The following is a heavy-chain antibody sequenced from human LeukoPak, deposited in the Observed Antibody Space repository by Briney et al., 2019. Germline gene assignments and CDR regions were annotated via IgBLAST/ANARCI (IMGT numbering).Heavy chain of an antibody. CDR2: ISYDESNK. CDR3: ASIGERYLQTEHYFHH. CDR1: GFTFSDYA. D-gene: IGHD3-3*01. Sequence: PGRSLRLSCAASGFTFSDYAMHWVRQAPGKGLERVAIISYDESNKYYADSVKDRFTISRDNSKNTLYLQMNSLRAEDTAVYYCASIGERYLQTEHYFHHWGQGTLVTVSS. J-gene: IGHJ1*01. V-gene: IGHV3-30*04.